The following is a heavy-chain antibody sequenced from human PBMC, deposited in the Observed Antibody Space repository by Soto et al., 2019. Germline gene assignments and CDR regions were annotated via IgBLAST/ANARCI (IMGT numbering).Heavy chain of an antibody. V-gene: IGHV1-18*01. D-gene: IGHD3-3*01. CDR2: ISAYNGNT. CDR1: GYTFTSYG. J-gene: IGHJ4*02. Sequence: ASVKVSCKASGYTFTSYGISWVRQAPGQGLEWMGWISAYNGNTNYAQKLQGRVTMTTDTSTSTAYMELRSLISDDTAVYYCARGAQAIFGVVIIPSYYFDYWGQGTLVTVSS. CDR3: ARGAQAIFGVVIIPSYYFDY.